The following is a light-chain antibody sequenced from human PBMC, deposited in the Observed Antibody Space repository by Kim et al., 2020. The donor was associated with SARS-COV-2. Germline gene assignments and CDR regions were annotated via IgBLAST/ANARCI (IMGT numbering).Light chain of an antibody. CDR2: DAS. CDR3: QQFDSYPRT. Sequence: AIQLTQSPSSLSASVGDRVTITCRASQGISSALAWYQQKPRKAPKLLIYDASTLESGVPSNFRGSGSGTDFTLTISNLQPEDFATYFCQQFDSYPRTFGQGTKLEI. J-gene: IGKJ1*01. V-gene: IGKV1-13*02. CDR1: QGISSA.